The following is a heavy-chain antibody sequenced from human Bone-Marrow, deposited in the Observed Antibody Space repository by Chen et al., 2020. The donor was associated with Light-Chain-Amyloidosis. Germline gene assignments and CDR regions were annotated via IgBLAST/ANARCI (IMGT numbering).Heavy chain of an antibody. D-gene: IGHD3-22*01. V-gene: IGHV4-39*01. CDR2: IYYSGST. Sequence: QLQLQESGPGLVKPSETLSLTCTVSGGSISSSSYYWGWIRQPPGKGLEWIGSIYYSGSTYYNPSLKSRVTISVDTSKNQFSLKLSSVTAADTAVYYCARSPTYYYDSSGYQPSHAFDIWGQGTMVTVSS. CDR3: ARSPTYYYDSSGYQPSHAFDI. CDR1: GGSISSSSYY. J-gene: IGHJ3*02.